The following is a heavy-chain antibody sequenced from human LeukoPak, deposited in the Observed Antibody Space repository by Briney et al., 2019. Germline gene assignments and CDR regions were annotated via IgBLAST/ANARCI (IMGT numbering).Heavy chain of an antibody. Sequence: GGSLRLSCAASGFTFSSYSMNWVRQAPGKGLEWVSGISAGGETTFYADSVRGRLTISRDNSKNMLYLQMNSLRADDTAVYYCAKSLLTTATGTGRAFDIWGQGTMVTVSS. J-gene: IGHJ3*02. CDR2: ISAGGETT. CDR1: GFTFSSYS. V-gene: IGHV3-23*01. CDR3: AKSLLTTATGTGRAFDI. D-gene: IGHD1-1*01.